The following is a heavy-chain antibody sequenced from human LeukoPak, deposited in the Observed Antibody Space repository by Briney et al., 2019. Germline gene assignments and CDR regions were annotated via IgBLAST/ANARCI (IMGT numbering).Heavy chain of an antibody. D-gene: IGHD1-20*01. V-gene: IGHV4-59*01. J-gene: IGHJ5*02. CDR2: IYYSGST. CDR1: GGSISSYY. CDR3: ARDNYNWFDP. Sequence: PSEXLSLTCTVSGGSISSYYWSWIRQPPGKGLEWIGYIYYSGSTNYNPSLKSRVTISVDTSKNQFSLKLSSVTAADTAVYYCARDNYNWFDPWGQGTLVTVSS.